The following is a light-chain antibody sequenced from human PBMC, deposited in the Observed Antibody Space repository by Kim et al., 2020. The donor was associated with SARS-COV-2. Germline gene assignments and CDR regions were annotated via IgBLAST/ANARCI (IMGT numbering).Light chain of an antibody. CDR2: SNN. Sequence: QSVLTQPPSASGTPGQRVTISCSGSSSNIGRNIVNWHQQVPGTAPKLLIYSNNQRPSGVPDRFSASKSGTSASLAISGLQSEDEADYYCTAWDDSLNFVVFGEGTKVTVL. V-gene: IGLV1-44*01. J-gene: IGLJ2*01. CDR3: TAWDDSLNFVV. CDR1: SSNIGRNI.